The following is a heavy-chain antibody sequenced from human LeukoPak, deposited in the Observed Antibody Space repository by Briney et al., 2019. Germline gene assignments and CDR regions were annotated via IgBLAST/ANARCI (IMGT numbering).Heavy chain of an antibody. Sequence: GGSLRLSCAASGFTFSTYGMHWVRQAPGKGLEWVAFIRYDGNNKYYTASVKGRFTTDRDNSKNTVYLQMNILRPDDTAIYFCARQEARNYYYEGLDYWGQGNLVTVSS. J-gene: IGHJ4*02. CDR3: ARQEARNYYYEGLDY. D-gene: IGHD3-22*01. CDR1: GFTFSTYG. CDR2: IRYDGNNK. V-gene: IGHV3-30*02.